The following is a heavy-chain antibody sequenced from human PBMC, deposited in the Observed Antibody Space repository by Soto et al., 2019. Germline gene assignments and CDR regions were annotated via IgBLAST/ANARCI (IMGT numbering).Heavy chain of an antibody. J-gene: IGHJ6*02. D-gene: IGHD3-10*01. V-gene: IGHV3-30*18. CDR2: IPYDGSNK. CDR3: AKDPLWFGIEGYYGMDV. CDR1: GFTFSSYV. Sequence: GGSRRRSWAASGFTFSSYVMHWVRQAPGKGLEWVAVIPYDGSNKYYADSVKGRFTISRDNSKNTLYLQMNSLRAEDTAVYYCAKDPLWFGIEGYYGMDVWGQGTTVTVSS.